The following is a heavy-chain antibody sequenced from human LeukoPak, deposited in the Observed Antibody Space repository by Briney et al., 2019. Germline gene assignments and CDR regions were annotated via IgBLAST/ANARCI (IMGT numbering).Heavy chain of an antibody. CDR2: IGSSAGDT. V-gene: IGHV3-23*01. CDR1: GFTFSSYP. D-gene: IGHD3-10*01. CDR3: AKYYYTSGSSGGRVFDH. J-gene: IGHJ4*02. Sequence: GVSLRLSCAASGFTFSSYPMTWVRQAPGKGLEWVSTIGSSAGDTHYADSVKGRFTISRDNSKNSLYLQMNSLRAEDTAVYYCAKYYYTSGSSGGRVFDHWGQGTLVTVSS.